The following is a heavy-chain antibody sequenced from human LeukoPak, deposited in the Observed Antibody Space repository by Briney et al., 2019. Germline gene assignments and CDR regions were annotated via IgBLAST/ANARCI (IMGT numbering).Heavy chain of an antibody. J-gene: IGHJ4*02. D-gene: IGHD2-2*01. V-gene: IGHV3-30*02. CDR1: GFTFSSYG. Sequence: GGSLRLSCAASGFTFSSYGMHWVREAPGKGLEWVAFIRYDGSNKYYGDSVKGRFTISRDISKNTVYLQMNKLSSEDTAVYYCAHGTMYQLDYWGQGTLVTVSS. CDR3: AHGTMYQLDY. CDR2: IRYDGSNK.